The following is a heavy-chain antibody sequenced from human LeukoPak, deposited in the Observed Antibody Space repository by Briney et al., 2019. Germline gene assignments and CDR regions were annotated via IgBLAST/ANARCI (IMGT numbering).Heavy chain of an antibody. J-gene: IGHJ4*02. Sequence: PGGSLRLSCAASGFTFSSYSMNWVRQAPGKGLEWVSSISSSSNYIYYADSVKGRFTISRDNAKNSLYLQMNSLRAEDTAVYYCARELEYSSSSGFDYWGQGTLVTVSS. D-gene: IGHD6-6*01. CDR2: ISSSSNYI. CDR1: GFTFSSYS. CDR3: ARELEYSSSSGFDY. V-gene: IGHV3-21*01.